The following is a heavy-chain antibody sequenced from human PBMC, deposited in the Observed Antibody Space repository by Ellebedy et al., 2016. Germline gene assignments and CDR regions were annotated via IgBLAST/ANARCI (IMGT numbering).Heavy chain of an antibody. CDR3: ARDGSYCGGDCYPID. D-gene: IGHD2-21*02. J-gene: IGHJ4*02. CDR2: INSDGSST. V-gene: IGHV3-74*01. CDR1: GFTFRSYW. Sequence: GGSLRLSCAASGFTFRSYWMSWVRQAPGKGLVWVSRINSDGSSTSYADSVKGRFTISRDNAKNTLYLQMKSLRAEDTAVYYCARDGSYCGGDCYPIDWGQGTLVTVSS.